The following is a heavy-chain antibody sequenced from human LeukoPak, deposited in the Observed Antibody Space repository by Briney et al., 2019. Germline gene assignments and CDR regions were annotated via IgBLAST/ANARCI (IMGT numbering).Heavy chain of an antibody. CDR3: ARAPRLYDFWSGYYRDYYYYYYMDV. CDR1: GSTFSSYW. D-gene: IGHD3-3*01. CDR2: INSDGSST. J-gene: IGHJ6*03. Sequence: GGSLRLSCAASGSTFSSYWMHWVRQAPGKGLVWVSRINSDGSSTSYVDSVKGRFTISRDNAKNSLFLQMSSLRVEDTAIYYCARAPRLYDFWSGYYRDYYYYYYMDVWGKGTTVTVSS. V-gene: IGHV3-74*01.